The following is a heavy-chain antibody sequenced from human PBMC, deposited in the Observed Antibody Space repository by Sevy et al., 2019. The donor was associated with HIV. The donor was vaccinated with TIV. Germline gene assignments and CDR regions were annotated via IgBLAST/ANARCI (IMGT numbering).Heavy chain of an antibody. D-gene: IGHD6-13*01. V-gene: IGHV5-51*01. CDR3: ARVDLPPGIAAAGSYYGMYV. Sequence: GESLKISCKGFGYKFTRYWIGWVRQMPGKGLEWMGIIYPGDSDTRYSPSFQGQVTISAHKSISTAYLQWSSLKASDTAMYYCARVDLPPGIAAAGSYYGMYVWGQGTTVTVSS. J-gene: IGHJ6*02. CDR1: GYKFTRYW. CDR2: IYPGDSDT.